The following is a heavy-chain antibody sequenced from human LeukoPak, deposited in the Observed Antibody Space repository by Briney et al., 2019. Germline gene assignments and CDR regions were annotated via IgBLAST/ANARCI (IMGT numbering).Heavy chain of an antibody. V-gene: IGHV4-4*08. CDR2: IYTSGST. Sequence: PSETLSLTCTVSGGSISSDYWSWIRQPPGKGLEWIGRIYTSGSTNYNPSLKSRVTISVDTSKNQFSLKLSSVTAADTAVYYCARGGQTPFDYWGQGTLVTVSS. CDR1: GGSISSDY. J-gene: IGHJ4*02. CDR3: ARGGQTPFDY. D-gene: IGHD2-15*01.